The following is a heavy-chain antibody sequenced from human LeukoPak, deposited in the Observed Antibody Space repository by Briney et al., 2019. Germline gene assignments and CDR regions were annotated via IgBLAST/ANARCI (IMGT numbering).Heavy chain of an antibody. CDR1: GGSISSSNW. CDR3: ASTASPYDAFDI. Sequence: PSGTLSLTCAVSGGSISSSNWWSWVRQPPGKGLEWIGEIYHSGSTNYNPSPKSRDTISVDKSKNQFSLKLSSVTAADTAVYYCASTASPYDAFDIWGQGTMVTVSS. CDR2: IYHSGST. V-gene: IGHV4-4*02. J-gene: IGHJ3*02.